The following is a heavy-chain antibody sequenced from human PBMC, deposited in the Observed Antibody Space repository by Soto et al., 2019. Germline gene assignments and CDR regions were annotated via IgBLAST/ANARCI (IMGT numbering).Heavy chain of an antibody. V-gene: IGHV3-73*02. CDR3: TSHAPEDMIRK. D-gene: IGHD2-15*01. CDR2: IRNKANSYAT. Sequence: EVQLVESGGDLVQPGGSLKLSCVASGFTFSGSSMHWVRQASGKGLEWVGRIRNKANSYATAYAASVKGRFTISRDDSNNTAYLQMNSLKTEDTAVYYCTSHAPEDMIRKWGQGTLVTVSS. J-gene: IGHJ4*02. CDR1: GFTFSGSS.